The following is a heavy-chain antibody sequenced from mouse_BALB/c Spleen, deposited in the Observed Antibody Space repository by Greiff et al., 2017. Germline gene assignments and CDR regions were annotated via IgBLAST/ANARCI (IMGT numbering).Heavy chain of an antibody. Sequence: QVQLKESGAELVRPGASVTLSCKASGYTFTDYEMHWVKQTPVHGLEWIGAIDPETGGTAYNQKFKGKATLTADKSSSTAYMELRSLTSEDSAVYYCTRSGGNYGYFDVWGAGTTVTVSS. CDR1: GYTFTDYE. CDR2: IDPETGGT. D-gene: IGHD2-1*01. V-gene: IGHV1-15*01. CDR3: TRSGGNYGYFDV. J-gene: IGHJ1*01.